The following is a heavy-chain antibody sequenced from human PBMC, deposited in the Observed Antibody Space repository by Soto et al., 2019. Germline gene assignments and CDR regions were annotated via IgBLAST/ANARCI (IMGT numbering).Heavy chain of an antibody. D-gene: IGHD3-9*01. CDR3: ARENYDILTGYYNYFDY. CDR1: GFTFSNYE. J-gene: IGHJ4*02. Sequence: PGGSLRLSCAASGFTFSNYEMNWVRQAPGKGLEWVSYISRSGSAIYYADSVKGRFTMSRDNAKNSLFLQMNSLRAEDTAVYYCARENYDILTGYYNYFDYWGQGALVTVS. CDR2: ISRSGSAI. V-gene: IGHV3-48*03.